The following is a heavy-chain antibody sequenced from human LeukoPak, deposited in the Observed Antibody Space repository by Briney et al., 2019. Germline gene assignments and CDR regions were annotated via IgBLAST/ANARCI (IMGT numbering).Heavy chain of an antibody. CDR2: IIPIFGTA. D-gene: IGHD2-15*01. Sequence: GASVKVSCKASGGTFSSYAISWVRQAPGQGLEWMGGIIPIFGTANYAQKFQGRVTITADKSTSTAYMELSSLRSEDTAVYYCAREDGYCSGGSCSNWFDPWGQGTLVTVSS. V-gene: IGHV1-69*06. J-gene: IGHJ5*02. CDR1: GGTFSSYA. CDR3: AREDGYCSGGSCSNWFDP.